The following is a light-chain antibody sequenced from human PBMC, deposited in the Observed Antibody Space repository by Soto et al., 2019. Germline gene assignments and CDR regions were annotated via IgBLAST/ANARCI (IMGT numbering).Light chain of an antibody. J-gene: IGKJ4*01. CDR3: QQYNNWPPLT. CDR1: QSVSSN. Sequence: EIVMTQSPATLSVSPGERATLCWRASQSVSSNLAWYQQKPGQPPRLLIYGASTRATGIPARFSGSGSGTEFTLTISSLQSEDFAVYYCQQYNNWPPLTFGGGTKVDTK. CDR2: GAS. V-gene: IGKV3-15*01.